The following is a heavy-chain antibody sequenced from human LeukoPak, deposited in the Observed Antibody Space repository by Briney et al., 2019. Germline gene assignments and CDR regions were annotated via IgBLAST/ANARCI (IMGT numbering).Heavy chain of an antibody. D-gene: IGHD6-13*01. CDR2: IIPIFGTA. J-gene: IGHJ4*02. V-gene: IGHV1-69*05. CDR3: ARDRGGSSWYLGSYFDY. Sequence: EASVRVSCKASGGTFSSYAISWVRQAPGQGLEWMGGIIPIFGTANYAQKFQGRVTITTDESTSTAYMELSSLRSEDTAVYYCARDRGGSSWYLGSYFDYWGQGTLVTVSS. CDR1: GGTFSSYA.